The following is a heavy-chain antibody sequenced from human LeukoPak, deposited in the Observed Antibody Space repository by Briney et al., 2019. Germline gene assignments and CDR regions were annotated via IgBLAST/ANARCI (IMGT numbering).Heavy chain of an antibody. J-gene: IGHJ4*02. D-gene: IGHD3-10*01. V-gene: IGHV1-2*02. Sequence: ASVKVSCKASGYTFTGYYMHWVRQAPGQGLEWMGWINPNSGGTNYAQKLQGRGTMTTDTSTSTAYMELRSLRSGDTAVYYCARVGETLLWFGESDDYWGQGTLVTVSS. CDR2: INPNSGGT. CDR1: GYTFTGYY. CDR3: ARVGETLLWFGESDDY.